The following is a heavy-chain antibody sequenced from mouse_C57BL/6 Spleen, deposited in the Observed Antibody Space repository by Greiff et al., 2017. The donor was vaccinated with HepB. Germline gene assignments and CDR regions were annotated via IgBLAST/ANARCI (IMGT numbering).Heavy chain of an antibody. J-gene: IGHJ3*01. CDR3: APVGGFAY. D-gene: IGHD3-3*01. CDR1: GYTFTDYE. V-gene: IGHV1-15*01. CDR2: IDPETGGT. Sequence: VQLQQSGAELVRPGASVTLSCKASGYTFTDYEMHWVKQTPVHGLEWIGAIDPETGGTAYNQKFKGKAILTADKSSSTAYMELRSLTSEDSAVYFCAPVGGFAYWGQGTLVTVSA.